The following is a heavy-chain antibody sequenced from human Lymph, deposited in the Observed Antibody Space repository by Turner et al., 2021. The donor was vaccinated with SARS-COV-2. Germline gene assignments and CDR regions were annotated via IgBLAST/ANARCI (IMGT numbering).Heavy chain of an antibody. CDR1: GFTFSYYW. D-gene: IGHD1-26*01. J-gene: IGHJ4*02. Sequence: EVLLVESGGGLVQPGGSLRLSCAASGFTFSYYWMSWVRQAPGKVQEWVDNIKQDGSEKYYVDSVKGRFTISRDNAKNSLFLQMNSLRAEDTAVYYCARMGSSSWYFDYWGQGTLVTVSS. V-gene: IGHV3-7*01. CDR3: ARMGSSSWYFDY. CDR2: IKQDGSEK.